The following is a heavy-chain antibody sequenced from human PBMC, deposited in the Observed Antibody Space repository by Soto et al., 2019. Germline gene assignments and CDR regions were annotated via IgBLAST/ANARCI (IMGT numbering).Heavy chain of an antibody. J-gene: IGHJ4*02. Sequence: SETLSLTCTVSGGSISSYCWSWIRQPPGKGLEWIGYIYYSGSTNYNPSLKSRVTISVDTSKNQFSLKLSSVTAADTAVYYCAGRYGYCFDYRAQRTLVTVS. CDR2: IYYSGST. CDR1: GGSISSYC. V-gene: IGHV4-59*08. D-gene: IGHD2-2*03. CDR3: AGRYGYCFDY.